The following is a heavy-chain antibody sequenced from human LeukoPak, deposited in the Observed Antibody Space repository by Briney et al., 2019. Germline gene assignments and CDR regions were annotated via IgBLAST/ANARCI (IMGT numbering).Heavy chain of an antibody. CDR2: ISSSSSYI. Sequence: GGSLRLSCAASGFTFSSYSMNWVRQAPGKGLEWVSSISSSSSYIYYADSVKGRFTISRDNAKNSLYLQMNSLRAEDTAVYYCARDGCSSTSCYTGSVIYYYYYYMDVWGKGTTVTVSS. CDR3: ARDGCSSTSCYTGSVIYYYYYYMDV. V-gene: IGHV3-21*01. J-gene: IGHJ6*03. D-gene: IGHD2-2*02. CDR1: GFTFSSYS.